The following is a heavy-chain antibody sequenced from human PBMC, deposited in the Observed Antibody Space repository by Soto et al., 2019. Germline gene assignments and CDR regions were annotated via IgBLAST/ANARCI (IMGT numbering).Heavy chain of an antibody. V-gene: IGHV4-39*01. CDR3: ARIERKLGYCSRTSCRYYYYGMDV. D-gene: IGHD2-2*01. J-gene: IGHJ6*02. CDR1: GGSISSSSYY. CDR2: IYYSGST. Sequence: SETLSLTCTVSGGSISSSSYYWGWIRQPPGKGLEWIGSIYYSGSTYYNPSLKSRVTISVDTSKNQFSLKLSSVTAADTAVYYCARIERKLGYCSRTSCRYYYYGMDVGGQGTTVTVSS.